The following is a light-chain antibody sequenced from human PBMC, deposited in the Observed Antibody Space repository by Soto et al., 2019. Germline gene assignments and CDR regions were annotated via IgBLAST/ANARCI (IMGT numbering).Light chain of an antibody. J-gene: IGKJ1*01. CDR3: QQYNGYSSWT. Sequence: DIQMTQPPSTLSASVGDRVTITCRASQSISRWLAWYQQKPGKAPKVLIFDASILASGVPSRFSGSGSGTEFTLTISSLQPDDFATYYCQQYNGYSSWTFGQGTKVDIK. CDR1: QSISRW. V-gene: IGKV1-5*01. CDR2: DAS.